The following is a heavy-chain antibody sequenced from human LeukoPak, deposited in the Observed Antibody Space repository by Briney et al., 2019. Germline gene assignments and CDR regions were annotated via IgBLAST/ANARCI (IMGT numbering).Heavy chain of an antibody. D-gene: IGHD6-13*01. CDR2: VNARGYST. CDR3: AQGRGSSSCYKVFDY. V-gene: IGHV3-23*01. Sequence: GGSLRLSCAASGFTFSSYAMSWARQAPGKGLEWVSAVNARGYSTYYADSVKGRFTISRDNSKNSLYLQMNSLRAEDTALYYCAQGRGSSSCYKVFDYWGQGTLVTVSS. CDR1: GFTFSSYA. J-gene: IGHJ4*02.